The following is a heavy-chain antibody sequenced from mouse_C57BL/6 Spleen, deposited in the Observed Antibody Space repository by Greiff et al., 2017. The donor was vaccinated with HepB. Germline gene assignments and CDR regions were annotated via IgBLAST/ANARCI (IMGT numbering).Heavy chain of an antibody. Sequence: DVQLQESGPGLVKPSQSLSLTCSVTGYSITSGYYWNWIRQFPGNKLEWMGYISYDGSNNYNPSLKNRISITRDTSKNQFFLKLNSVTTEDTATYYCARGGLYGNYFDYWGQGTTLTVSS. CDR2: ISYDGSN. CDR3: ARGGLYGNYFDY. D-gene: IGHD2-1*01. CDR1: GYSITSGYY. V-gene: IGHV3-6*01. J-gene: IGHJ2*01.